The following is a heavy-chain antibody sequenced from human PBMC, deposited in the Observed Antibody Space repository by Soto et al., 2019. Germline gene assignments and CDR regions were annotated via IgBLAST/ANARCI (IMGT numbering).Heavy chain of an antibody. V-gene: IGHV1-8*01. Sequence: GASVKVSCKASGYTFTSYDINWVRQATGQGLEWMGWMNPNSGNTGYAQKFQGRVTMTRNTSISTAYMELRSVTAADTAVYYFSRGLGYGSGGSGYNWFDPWGQGTLVIVSS. CDR1: GYTFTSYD. J-gene: IGHJ5*02. D-gene: IGHD2-15*01. CDR2: MNPNSGNT. CDR3: SRGLGYGSGGSGYNWFDP.